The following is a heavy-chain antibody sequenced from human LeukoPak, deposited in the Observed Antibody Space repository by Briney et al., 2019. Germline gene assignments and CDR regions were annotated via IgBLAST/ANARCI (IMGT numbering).Heavy chain of an antibody. D-gene: IGHD3-10*01. CDR1: GFTFSSYA. CDR2: ISGRGGST. CDR3: ARVYYYGSGSYSLYYFDY. V-gene: IGHV3-23*01. J-gene: IGHJ4*02. Sequence: GGSLRLSCAASGFTFSSYAMSWVRQAPGKGLEWVSAISGRGGSTYYADSVKGRFTISRDNSKNTLYLQMNSLRAEDTAVYYCARVYYYGSGSYSLYYFDYWGQGTLVTVSS.